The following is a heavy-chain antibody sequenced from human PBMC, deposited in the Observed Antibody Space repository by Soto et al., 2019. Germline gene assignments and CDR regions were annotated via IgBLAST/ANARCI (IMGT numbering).Heavy chain of an antibody. CDR3: AKAELDYYDSSGYPPYYFDY. CDR2: ISYDGSNK. CDR1: GFTFSSYG. J-gene: IGHJ4*02. D-gene: IGHD3-22*01. V-gene: IGHV3-30*18. Sequence: QVQLVESGGGVVQPGRSLRLSCAASGFTFSSYGMHWVRQAPGKGLEWVAVISYDGSNKYYADSVKGRFTISRDNSKNTLYLQMNSLRAEDTAVYYCAKAELDYYDSSGYPPYYFDYWGQGTLVTVSS.